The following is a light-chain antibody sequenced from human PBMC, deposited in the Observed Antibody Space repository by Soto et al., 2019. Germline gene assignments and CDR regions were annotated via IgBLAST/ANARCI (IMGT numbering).Light chain of an antibody. CDR3: AVWDDSVWV. V-gene: IGLV1-44*01. CDR2: NDV. J-gene: IGLJ3*02. CDR1: TSNIGTNT. Sequence: QAVVTQPPSASGTPGQAVTISCSGSTSNIGTNTVKWYQQVPGSAPKILIYNDVQRPSGVPDRFSGSKSGTSASLVISGLQSEDEADYYCAVWDDSVWVFGGGTKLTVL.